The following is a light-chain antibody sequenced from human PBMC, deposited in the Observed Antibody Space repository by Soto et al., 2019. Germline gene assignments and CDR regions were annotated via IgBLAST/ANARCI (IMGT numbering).Light chain of an antibody. V-gene: IGKV1-12*01. CDR2: GTS. Sequence: DIQMTQSPSSVSASIGDRVTITCRASQGLSSWLAWYQQKPGKAPKLLIYGTSRLQSGVPSRFSGSGSATDFTLTISSLLPEDFATYYCQQTNSFPRTFGQGTRLEIK. CDR1: QGLSSW. J-gene: IGKJ2*01. CDR3: QQTNSFPRT.